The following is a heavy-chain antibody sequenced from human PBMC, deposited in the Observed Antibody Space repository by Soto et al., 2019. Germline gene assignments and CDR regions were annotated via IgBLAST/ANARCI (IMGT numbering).Heavy chain of an antibody. Sequence: QVQLVQSGAEVKKPGSSVKVSCKASGGTFSSYTISWVRQAPGQGLEWMGRIIPILGIANYAQKFQGRVTITADKSTSTAYMELRSLRSEDTAVYYCARDSGFEAYEYFDYWGQGTLVTVSS. V-gene: IGHV1-69*08. CDR2: IIPILGIA. CDR3: ARDSGFEAYEYFDY. CDR1: GGTFSSYT. D-gene: IGHD2-8*01. J-gene: IGHJ4*02.